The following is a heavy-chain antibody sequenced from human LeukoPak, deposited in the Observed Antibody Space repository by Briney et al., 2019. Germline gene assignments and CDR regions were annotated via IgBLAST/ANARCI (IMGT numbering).Heavy chain of an antibody. J-gene: IGHJ3*02. Sequence: ASVKVSCKASGYTFTSYGISWVRQAPGQGLEWMGWISGYNGNTNYAQKFQGRVTITADKSTSTAYMELSSLRSEDTAVYYCARVKPNSYAFDIWGQGTMVTVSS. CDR3: ARVKPNSYAFDI. CDR2: ISGYNGNT. V-gene: IGHV1-18*01. CDR1: GYTFTSYG.